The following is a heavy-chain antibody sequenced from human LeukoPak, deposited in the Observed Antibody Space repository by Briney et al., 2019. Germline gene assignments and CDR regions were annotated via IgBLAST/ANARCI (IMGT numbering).Heavy chain of an antibody. CDR1: GYTFPSYF. CDR3: ARDLGYCTNGVCHTRFDY. D-gene: IGHD2-8*01. CDR2: INPTGGST. Sequence: GASVKVSCKASGYTFPSYFMHWVRRAPGQGLEWMGIINPTGGSTTYAQKFQGRVTMTRDTSTSTVYMELSSLRSEDTAVYYCARDLGYCTNGVCHTRFDYWGQGTLVAVSS. V-gene: IGHV1-46*01. J-gene: IGHJ4*02.